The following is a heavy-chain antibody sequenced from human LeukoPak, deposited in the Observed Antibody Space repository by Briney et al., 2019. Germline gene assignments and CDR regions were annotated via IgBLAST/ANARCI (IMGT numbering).Heavy chain of an antibody. D-gene: IGHD6-19*01. CDR1: GGSISGSTYY. Sequence: PSETLSLTCNVSGGSISGSTYYWGWIRQPPGKGLERIGSIYYSGNTYYNPSLKSRVTISVDTSKNQFSLKVTSVTAADTAVYYCARDYSSGWYTSAGGDAFDIWGQGTMVTVSS. V-gene: IGHV4-39*07. CDR3: ARDYSSGWYTSAGGDAFDI. J-gene: IGHJ3*02. CDR2: IYYSGNT.